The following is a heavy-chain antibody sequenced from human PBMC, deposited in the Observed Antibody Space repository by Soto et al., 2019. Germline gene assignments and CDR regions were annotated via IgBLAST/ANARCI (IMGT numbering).Heavy chain of an antibody. Sequence: ASVKVSCKASGFTFTSSAVQWVRQARGQRLEWIGWIVVGSGNTNYAQKFQGRVTITADESTSTAYMELSSLRSEDTAVYYCARVKEGIQLWLTDYYYYYGMDVWGQGTTVTVSS. CDR1: GFTFTSSA. CDR3: ARVKEGIQLWLTDYYYYYGMDV. CDR2: IVVGSGNT. J-gene: IGHJ6*02. D-gene: IGHD5-18*01. V-gene: IGHV1-58*01.